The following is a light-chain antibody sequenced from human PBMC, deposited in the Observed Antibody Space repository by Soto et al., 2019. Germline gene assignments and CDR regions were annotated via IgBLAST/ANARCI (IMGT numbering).Light chain of an antibody. Sequence: ELVMTQSPATLSVSPGDRVTLSCRASQYINTRLAWYQHRPGQSPRLLIYQTSLRAAGIPARFSASGSGTEFTLTITSLQPEDFATYYCQQLNSFPITFGQGTRLEIK. CDR1: QYINTR. V-gene: IGKV3D-15*01. J-gene: IGKJ5*01. CDR3: QQLNSFPIT. CDR2: QTS.